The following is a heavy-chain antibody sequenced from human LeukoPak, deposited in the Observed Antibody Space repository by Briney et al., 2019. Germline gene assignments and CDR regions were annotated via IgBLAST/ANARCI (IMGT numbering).Heavy chain of an antibody. CDR2: IYSSGST. Sequence: KTSETLSLTCSVSGGSINNYYWGWIRQPAGKGLEWIGRIYSSGSTNYNPSLKSRLTMSVDTSKNQFSLKLNSVTPADTAVYYCARDLGLKSMDYWGQGTPVSVST. J-gene: IGHJ4*02. CDR3: ARDLGLKSMDY. D-gene: IGHD2/OR15-2a*01. V-gene: IGHV4-4*07. CDR1: GGSINNYY.